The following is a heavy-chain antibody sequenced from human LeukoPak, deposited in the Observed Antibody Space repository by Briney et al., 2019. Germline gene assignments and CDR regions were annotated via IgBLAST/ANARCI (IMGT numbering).Heavy chain of an antibody. CDR1: GASISSSSYY. J-gene: IGHJ4*02. V-gene: IGHV4-39*07. CDR2: IYYSGST. Sequence: SETLSLTCTVSGASISSSSYYWGWLRQPPGKGLEWIGSIYYSGSTYYNPSLKSRVTISVDTSKNQFSLKLSSVTAADTAVYYCARGDYGGKPFDYWGQGTLVPVSS. CDR3: ARGDYGGKPFDY. D-gene: IGHD4-23*01.